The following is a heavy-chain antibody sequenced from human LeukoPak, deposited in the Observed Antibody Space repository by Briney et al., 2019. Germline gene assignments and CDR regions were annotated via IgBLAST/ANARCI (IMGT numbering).Heavy chain of an antibody. J-gene: IGHJ6*02. CDR2: ISGSGGST. CDR1: GFTFSSYA. D-gene: IGHD4-4*01. V-gene: IGHV3-23*01. Sequence: PGGSLRLSCAASGFTFSSYAMSWVRQAPGKGLEWVSAISGSGGSTYYADSMKGRFTISRDNSKNTLYLQMNSLRAEDTTVYYCARSMTTVVYYYYYGMDVWGQGTTVTVSS. CDR3: ARSMTTVVYYYYYGMDV.